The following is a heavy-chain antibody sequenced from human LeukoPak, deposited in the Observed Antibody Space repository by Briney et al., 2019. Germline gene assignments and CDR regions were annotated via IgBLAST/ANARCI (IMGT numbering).Heavy chain of an antibody. D-gene: IGHD6-13*01. Sequence: PGGSLRLSCAASGFTFSSYGMHCVRQAPGKGLEGVAVISYDGSNKYFADSVKGRFNISRDNSKNTLYLQMNSLRTEDTAVYNCAKGRYGDSSSWYGFDYWGQGTLVTVSS. CDR1: GFTFSSYG. V-gene: IGHV3-30*18. CDR3: AKGRYGDSSSWYGFDY. J-gene: IGHJ4*02. CDR2: ISYDGSNK.